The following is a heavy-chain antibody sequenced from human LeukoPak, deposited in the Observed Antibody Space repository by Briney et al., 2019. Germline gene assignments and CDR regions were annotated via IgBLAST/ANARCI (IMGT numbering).Heavy chain of an antibody. Sequence: SETLSLTCTVSGASVTDYYWTWIRQPAGKGLEWIGRMSITENTHYSPSLESRVTISVDGSKNQFSLNLTSLTAADTAVYYCARLEGSGAPVYWGQGIRVTVSS. CDR1: GASVTDYY. CDR3: ARLEGSGAPVY. J-gene: IGHJ4*02. CDR2: MSITENT. V-gene: IGHV4-4*07. D-gene: IGHD3-10*01.